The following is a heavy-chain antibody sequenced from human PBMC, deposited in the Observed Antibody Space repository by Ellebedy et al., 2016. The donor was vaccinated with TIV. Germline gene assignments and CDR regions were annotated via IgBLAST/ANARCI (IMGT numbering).Heavy chain of an antibody. CDR1: GGSFSGYY. D-gene: IGHD1-14*01. V-gene: IGHV4-34*01. J-gene: IGHJ2*01. CDR3: ARGYRGSGYFDL. CDR2: INHSGST. Sequence: MPSETLSLTCAVYGGSFSGYYWSWIRQPPGKGLEWIGEINHSGSTNYNPSLKSRVTISVDPSKNQFSLKLSSVTAADTAVYYCARGYRGSGYFDLWGRGTLVTVSS.